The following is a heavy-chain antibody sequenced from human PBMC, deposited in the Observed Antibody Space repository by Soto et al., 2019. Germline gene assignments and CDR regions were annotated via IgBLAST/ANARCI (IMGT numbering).Heavy chain of an antibody. CDR2: ISLGSVNT. Sequence: EVQLLESGGGLVQPGGSLSLSCAASGFSFSSYAMSWVRQAPGQGLDWVSTISLGSVNTYYADSVKGRFTISRDNSKNTLYLQMNSLRAEDTAVYYCAKALVGAALFDYWGQGTLVTVSS. CDR3: AKALVGAALFDY. CDR1: GFSFSSYA. V-gene: IGHV3-23*01. J-gene: IGHJ4*02. D-gene: IGHD1-26*01.